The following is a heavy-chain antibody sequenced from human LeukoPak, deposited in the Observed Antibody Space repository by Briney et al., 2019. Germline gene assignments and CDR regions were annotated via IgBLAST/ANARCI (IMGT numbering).Heavy chain of an antibody. CDR2: INWNGGST. J-gene: IGHJ6*03. CDR3: ARIRVTFLNYYYYYMDV. Sequence: GGSLRLSCAASGFTSSSYGMHWVRQAPGKGLEWVSGINWNGGSTGYADSVKGRFTISRDNAKNSLYLQMNSLRAEDTALYYCARIRVTFLNYYYYYMDVWGKGTTVTVSS. CDR1: GFTSSSYG. V-gene: IGHV3-20*04.